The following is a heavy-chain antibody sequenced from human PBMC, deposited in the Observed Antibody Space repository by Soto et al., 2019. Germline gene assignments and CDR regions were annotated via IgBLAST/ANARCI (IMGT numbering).Heavy chain of an antibody. CDR3: ARGGADWNETYYFDY. Sequence: SETLSLTCTVSGGPISSYYWSWIRQPPGKGLEWIGYIYYSGSTNYNPSLKSRVTISVDTSKNQFSLKLSSVTAADTAVYYCARGGADWNETYYFDYWGQGTLVTVSS. CDR2: IYYSGST. CDR1: GGPISSYY. J-gene: IGHJ4*02. V-gene: IGHV4-59*01. D-gene: IGHD1-1*01.